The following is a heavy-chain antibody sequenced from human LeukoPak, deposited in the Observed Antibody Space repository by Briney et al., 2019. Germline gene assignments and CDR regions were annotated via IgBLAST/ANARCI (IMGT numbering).Heavy chain of an antibody. CDR2: IKSKTDGGTI. J-gene: IGHJ4*02. CDR3: TTVLVYCGGDCYS. D-gene: IGHD2-21*02. CDR1: GFTFSNAW. Sequence: PGGSLRLSCAASGFTFSNAWMSWVRQAPGKGLEWVGRIKSKTDGGTIDYAAPVKGRFTISRDDSRNTLYLQMNSLKTEDTAVYYCTTVLVYCGGDCYSWGQGTLVTVSS. V-gene: IGHV3-15*01.